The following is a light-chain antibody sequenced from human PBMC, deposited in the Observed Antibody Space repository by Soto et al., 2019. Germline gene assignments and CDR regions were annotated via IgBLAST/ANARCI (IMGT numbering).Light chain of an antibody. CDR2: DAS. J-gene: IGKJ4*01. V-gene: IGKV1-33*01. CDR3: QHYDHLPPLS. Sequence: DIQMTQSPSSLSASVGDRVTITCQASQDIRHYLNWYQQKPGKAPNLLIYDASNLRAGVPSRFSGSGSGTEFTFTISSLQPEDIATYYCQHYDHLPPLSFGGGTKVEIK. CDR1: QDIRHY.